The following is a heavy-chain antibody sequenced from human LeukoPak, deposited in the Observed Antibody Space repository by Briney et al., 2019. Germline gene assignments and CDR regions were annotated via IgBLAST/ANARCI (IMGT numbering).Heavy chain of an antibody. CDR1: GFTFSSYE. CDR2: ISSSGSTI. Sequence: GGSLRLSCAASGFTFSSYEMNWVRQAPGKGLEWVSYISSSGSTIYYADSVKGRFTIPRDNAKNSLYLQMNSLRAEDTAVYYCARELHDYGDYAPKFNYYGMDVWGKGTTVTVSS. J-gene: IGHJ6*04. CDR3: ARELHDYGDYAPKFNYYGMDV. V-gene: IGHV3-48*03. D-gene: IGHD4-17*01.